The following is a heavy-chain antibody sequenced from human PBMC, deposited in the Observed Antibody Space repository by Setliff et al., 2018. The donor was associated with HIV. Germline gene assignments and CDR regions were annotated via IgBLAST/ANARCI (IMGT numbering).Heavy chain of an antibody. Sequence: SETLSLTCTVSGGSISSYYWSWIRQPPGKGLEWIGYIYYSGSTNYNPSPKSRVTISVDTSKNQFSLKLSSVTAADTAVYYCARHKSQPYYFDYWGQGTQVTVSS. CDR2: IYYSGST. CDR3: ARHKSQPYYFDY. CDR1: GGSISSYY. J-gene: IGHJ4*02. V-gene: IGHV4-59*08.